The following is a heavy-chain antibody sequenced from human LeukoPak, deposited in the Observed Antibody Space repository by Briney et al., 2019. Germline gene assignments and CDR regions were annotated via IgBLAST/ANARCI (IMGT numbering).Heavy chain of an antibody. CDR1: GYTFTGYY. D-gene: IGHD3-9*01. V-gene: IGHV1-2*02. CDR2: INPNSGGT. CDR3: ATGGRVHYHILTGPVDY. J-gene: IGHJ4*02. Sequence: ASLKVSCKASGYTFTGYYMHWVRQAPGQGLEWMGWINPNSGGTNYAQKFQGRVTMTRDTSINTAYMELSRLRSDDTAVYYCATGGRVHYHILTGPVDYWGQGTLVTVSS.